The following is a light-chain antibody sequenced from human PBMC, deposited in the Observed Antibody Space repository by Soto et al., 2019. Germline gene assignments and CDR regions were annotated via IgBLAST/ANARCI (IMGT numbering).Light chain of an antibody. Sequence: QSVLTQPASVSESPGQSITISCTGTSSDVGGYKFVSWYQQHPGKAPKLIVYEGSKRPSGVSNRFSGSKSGNTASLTISGLQPEDDADYYCCSYAGSSNVFGTGTKLTVL. CDR3: CSYAGSSNV. V-gene: IGLV2-23*03. CDR1: SSDVGGYKF. J-gene: IGLJ1*01. CDR2: EGS.